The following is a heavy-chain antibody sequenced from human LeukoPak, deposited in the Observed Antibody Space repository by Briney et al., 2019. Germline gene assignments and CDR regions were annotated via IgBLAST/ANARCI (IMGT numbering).Heavy chain of an antibody. Sequence: PGGSLRLSCAASGFTFSSYWMHWVRQAPGEGLVWVSRINTGGSTTDYADSVKGRFTISRDNAKNTLYLQMNSLRAEDTAVYYCSRDLRGRDDYWGQGILVIVSS. CDR2: INTGGSTT. D-gene: IGHD5-24*01. CDR1: GFTFSSYW. V-gene: IGHV3-74*01. J-gene: IGHJ4*02. CDR3: SRDLRGRDDY.